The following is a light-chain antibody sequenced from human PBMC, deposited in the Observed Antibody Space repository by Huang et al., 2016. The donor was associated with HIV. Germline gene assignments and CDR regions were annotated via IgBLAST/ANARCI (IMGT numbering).Light chain of an antibody. V-gene: IGKV1-39*01. Sequence: DIQMTQSPSSLSASVGDRVTITCRARQYISTYLNWYQQKPGKAPKLLIYAASNLPTGVHSRFRGSGSGTNFTLTVSNLQPEDFASYSCQQTYTTPTFGGGTRVEIK. CDR2: AAS. J-gene: IGKJ4*01. CDR1: QYISTY. CDR3: QQTYTTPT.